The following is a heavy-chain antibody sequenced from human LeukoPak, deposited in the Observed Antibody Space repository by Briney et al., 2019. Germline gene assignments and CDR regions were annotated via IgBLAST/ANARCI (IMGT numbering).Heavy chain of an antibody. Sequence: GGSLRLSCAASGFTFSNYSMNWVRQAPGKGLEWVSSISRSTSYIYYADSVKGRFTISRDNAKNSLYLQMNSLRAEDTAVYYCARIYSGSYYFRYYYYYYMDVWGKGTTVTISS. J-gene: IGHJ6*03. CDR1: GFTFSNYS. D-gene: IGHD1-26*01. CDR2: ISRSTSYI. CDR3: ARIYSGSYYFRYYYYYYMDV. V-gene: IGHV3-21*01.